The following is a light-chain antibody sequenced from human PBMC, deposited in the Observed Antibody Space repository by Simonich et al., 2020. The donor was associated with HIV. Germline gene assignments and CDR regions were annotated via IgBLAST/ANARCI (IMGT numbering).Light chain of an antibody. Sequence: EIVLTQSPGPLSLSPGERATLSCRASQSVSSSYLAWYQQKPGQAPRLLIYGASSRATGIPDRCSGSGSGTDFTLTISRLEPEDFAVYYCQQYNTWVSITFGQGTRLEMK. V-gene: IGKV3-20*01. J-gene: IGKJ5*01. CDR2: GAS. CDR3: QQYNTWVSIT. CDR1: QSVSSSY.